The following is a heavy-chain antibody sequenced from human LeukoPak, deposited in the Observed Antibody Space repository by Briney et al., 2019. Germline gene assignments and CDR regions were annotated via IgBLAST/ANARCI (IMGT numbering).Heavy chain of an antibody. D-gene: IGHD3-10*01. CDR1: GGSISSSSYY. V-gene: IGHV4-39*07. Sequence: SETLSLTCTVSGGSISSSSYYWGWIRQLPGKGLEWIGSIYYSGSTYYNPSLKSRVTISVDTSKNQFSLKLSSVTAADTAVYYCARDYWGSGSYLADYWGQGTLVTVSS. CDR3: ARDYWGSGSYLADY. CDR2: IYYSGST. J-gene: IGHJ4*02.